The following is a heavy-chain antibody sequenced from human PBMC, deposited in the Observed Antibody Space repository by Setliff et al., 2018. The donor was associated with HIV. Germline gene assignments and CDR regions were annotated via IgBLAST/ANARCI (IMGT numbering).Heavy chain of an antibody. CDR3: ARHKDSDYVWGSYRPDGFDI. D-gene: IGHD3-16*02. Sequence: PSETLSLTCTVSSGSSSSSSFYWGWIRQPPGKGLEWIGNIYRSGSTYYNPSLRSRVTISVDTSKNQFYLNLNSVTDADTALYYCARHKDSDYVWGSYRPDGFDIWGQGTTVTVSS. CDR2: IYRSGST. J-gene: IGHJ3*02. CDR1: SGSSSSSSFY. V-gene: IGHV4-39*01.